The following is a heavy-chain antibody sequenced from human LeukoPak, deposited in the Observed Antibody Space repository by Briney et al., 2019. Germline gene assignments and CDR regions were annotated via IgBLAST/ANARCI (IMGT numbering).Heavy chain of an antibody. CDR2: IYYSGST. V-gene: IGHV4-31*03. CDR1: GGSISSSSYY. Sequence: SETLSLTCTVSGGSISSSSYYWGWIRQHPGKGLEWIGYIYYSGSTYYNPSLKSRVTISVDTSKNQFSLKLSSVTAADTAVYYCARGAPGDILTGYYFAFDIWGQGTMVTVSS. D-gene: IGHD3-9*01. J-gene: IGHJ3*02. CDR3: ARGAPGDILTGYYFAFDI.